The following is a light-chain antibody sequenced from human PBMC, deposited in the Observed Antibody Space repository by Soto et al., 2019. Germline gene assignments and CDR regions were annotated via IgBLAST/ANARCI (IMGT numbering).Light chain of an antibody. V-gene: IGKV1-27*01. J-gene: IGKJ1*01. CDR2: EAS. CDR3: QKYNRTPRT. CDR1: QGISDH. Sequence: DFQMTQSPSSLSASVGDRVTITCRASQGISDHLAWYQHKPGKVPKLLIYEASTLQSGVPSRFSGGGFGTEFTLTISSLQPEDAATYYCQKYNRTPRTFGQGTMVELK.